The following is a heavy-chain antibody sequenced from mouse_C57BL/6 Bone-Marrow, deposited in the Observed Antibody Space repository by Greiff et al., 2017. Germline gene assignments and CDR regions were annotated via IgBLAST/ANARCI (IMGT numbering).Heavy chain of an antibody. D-gene: IGHD2-1*01. CDR2: IYPGDGDT. CDR1: GYAFSSYW. V-gene: IGHV1-80*01. Sequence: QVQLQQSGAELVKPGASVKISCKASGYAFSSYWMNWVKQRPGKGLEWIGQIYPGDGDTNYNGKVKGKATLTADKSSSTAYMQLSSLTSEDSAVYFCAAIYYGNWYFDVWGTGTTVTVSS. J-gene: IGHJ1*03. CDR3: AAIYYGNWYFDV.